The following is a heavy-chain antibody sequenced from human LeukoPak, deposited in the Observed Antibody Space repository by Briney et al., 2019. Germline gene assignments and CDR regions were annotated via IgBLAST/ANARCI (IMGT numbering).Heavy chain of an antibody. D-gene: IGHD5-18*01. J-gene: IGHJ4*02. V-gene: IGHV1-69*01. Sequence: VASVKVSCKASGGTFSSYAISWVRQAPGQGLEWMGGIIPIFGTANYAQKFQGRVTITADESTSTAYMELSSLRSEDTAVYYCARDHGSSYGYFVNWGQGTLVTVSS. CDR3: ARDHGSSYGYFVN. CDR2: IIPIFGTA. CDR1: GGTFSSYA.